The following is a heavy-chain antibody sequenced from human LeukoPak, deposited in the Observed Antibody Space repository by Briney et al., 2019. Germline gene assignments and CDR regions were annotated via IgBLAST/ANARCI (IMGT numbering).Heavy chain of an antibody. J-gene: IGHJ4*02. CDR1: GFTFSSYE. Sequence: PGGALRLSCAASGFTFSSYEMNWVRQAPGKGLEWVSYISSSGSSIYYADSVKGRFTISRDNAKNSLYLQMNSLRVEDTAVYYCANNRASLDYWGQGTLVTVSS. CDR2: ISSSGSSI. D-gene: IGHD2/OR15-2a*01. V-gene: IGHV3-48*03. CDR3: ANNRASLDY.